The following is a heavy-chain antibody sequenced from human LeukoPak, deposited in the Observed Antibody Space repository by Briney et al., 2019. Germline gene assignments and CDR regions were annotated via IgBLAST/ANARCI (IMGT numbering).Heavy chain of an antibody. CDR3: ARIVVGTDYYYYYGMDV. CDR1: GFTFSSYS. CDR2: ISSSSSYI. J-gene: IGHJ6*02. D-gene: IGHD1-26*01. Sequence: TGGSLRLSCAASGFTFSSYSMNWVRQAPGKGLEWVSSISSSSSYIYYADSVKGRFTISRDIAKNSLYLQMNSLRAEDTAVYYCARIVVGTDYYYYYGMDVWGHGTTVTVSS. V-gene: IGHV3-21*01.